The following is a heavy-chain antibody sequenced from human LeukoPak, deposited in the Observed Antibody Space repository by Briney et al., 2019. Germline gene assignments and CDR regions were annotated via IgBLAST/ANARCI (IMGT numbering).Heavy chain of an antibody. D-gene: IGHD2-2*01. J-gene: IGHJ6*02. V-gene: IGHV1-18*01. Sequence: ASVKVSCKASGYTFTSYGISWVRQAPGQGLEWMGWISAYNGNTNYAQKLQGRVTMTTDTSTSTAYMELRSLRSDDTAVYYCATGYRSSTSCQRGYYYYGMDVWGQGTTVTVSS. CDR1: GYTFTSYG. CDR2: ISAYNGNT. CDR3: ATGYRSSTSCQRGYYYYGMDV.